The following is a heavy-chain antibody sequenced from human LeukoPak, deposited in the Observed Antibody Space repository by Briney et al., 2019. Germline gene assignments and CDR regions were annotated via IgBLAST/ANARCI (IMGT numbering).Heavy chain of an antibody. D-gene: IGHD1-1*01. CDR2: IKSKTDGGTT. V-gene: IGHV3-15*01. CDR1: GFTFSSYG. Sequence: GGSLRLSCAVSGFTFSSYGMHWVRRAPGKGLEWVGRIKSKTDGGTTDYAAPVKGRFTISRDDSKNTLYLQMNSLKTEDTAVYYCTTGATGYMDVWGKGTTVTVSS. CDR3: TTGATGYMDV. J-gene: IGHJ6*03.